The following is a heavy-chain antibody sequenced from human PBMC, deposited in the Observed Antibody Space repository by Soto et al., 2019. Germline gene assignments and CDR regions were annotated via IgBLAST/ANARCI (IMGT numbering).Heavy chain of an antibody. J-gene: IGHJ4*02. V-gene: IGHV3-48*01. CDR1: GFTLSSYN. CDR2: ISSITSTI. D-gene: IGHD6-19*01. CDR3: ARGNSGFDQ. Sequence: EVQLVESGGGLVQPGGSLRLSCAASGFTLSSYNMNWVRQAPGKGLEWVSHISSITSTIYYAGSVKGRFTISRGNAKNSLILQMNSLRVEDTAVYYCARGNSGFDQWGQGTLVTVSS.